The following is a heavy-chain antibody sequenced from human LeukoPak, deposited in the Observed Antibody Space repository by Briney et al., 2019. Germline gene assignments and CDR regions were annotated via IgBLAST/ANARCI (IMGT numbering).Heavy chain of an antibody. D-gene: IGHD3-16*02. Sequence: ASVKVSCKASGYTFTSYGFSWVRQAPGQGLEWMGWISAYNGNTNYVPKLQGRVTMTTDTSTSTAYMELRSLRSDDTAVYYCARDTRVMINFGGVISGFDYWGQGTLVTVSS. CDR2: ISAYNGNT. CDR3: ARDTRVMINFGGVISGFDY. V-gene: IGHV1-18*01. CDR1: GYTFTSYG. J-gene: IGHJ4*02.